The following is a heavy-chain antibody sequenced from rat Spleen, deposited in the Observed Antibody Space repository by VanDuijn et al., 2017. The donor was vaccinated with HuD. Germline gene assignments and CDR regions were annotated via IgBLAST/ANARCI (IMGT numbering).Heavy chain of an antibody. Sequence: QLQESGPGLVKPSQSLSLTCSVTGYSISSAYRWNWIRKFPGHKLEWMGYIDSAGSTNYNPSLKSRISITRDTSKNQFFLQLNSVTTEDTATYYCARGAGYVLDAWGQGASVTVSS. D-gene: IGHD1-4*01. CDR1: GYSISSAYR. J-gene: IGHJ4*01. CDR2: IDSAGST. V-gene: IGHV3-3*01. CDR3: ARGAGYVLDA.